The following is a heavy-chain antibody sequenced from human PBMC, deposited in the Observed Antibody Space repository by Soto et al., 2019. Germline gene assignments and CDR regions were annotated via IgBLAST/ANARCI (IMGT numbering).Heavy chain of an antibody. CDR3: ASSYDFWSGYYLRDY. Sequence: GGSLRLSCAASGFTFSSYAMHWVRQAPGKGLEWVAVISYDGSNKYYADSVKGRFTISRDNSKNTLYLQMNSLRAEDTAVYYCASSYDFWSGYYLRDYWGQGTLVTVSS. V-gene: IGHV3-30-3*01. J-gene: IGHJ4*02. D-gene: IGHD3-3*01. CDR1: GFTFSSYA. CDR2: ISYDGSNK.